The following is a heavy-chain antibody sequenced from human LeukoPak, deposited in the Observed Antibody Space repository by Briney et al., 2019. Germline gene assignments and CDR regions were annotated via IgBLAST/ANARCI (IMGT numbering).Heavy chain of an antibody. D-gene: IGHD3-22*01. Sequence: PSETLSPTCTVSGGSISSGDYYWSWIRQPPGKGLEWIGYIYYSGSTYYNPSLKSRVTISVDTSKNQFSLKLSSVTAADTAVYYCARDNIRPGGYYDSSGFDYWGQGTLVTVSS. CDR1: GGSISSGDYY. CDR3: ARDNIRPGGYYDSSGFDY. J-gene: IGHJ4*02. V-gene: IGHV4-30-4*01. CDR2: IYYSGST.